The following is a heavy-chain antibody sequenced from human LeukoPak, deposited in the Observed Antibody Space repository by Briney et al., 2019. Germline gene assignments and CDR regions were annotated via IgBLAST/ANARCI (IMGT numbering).Heavy chain of an antibody. CDR1: GGAFSGYY. V-gene: IGHV4-34*01. CDR3: ARHGLVAARHAFDI. Sequence: KPSETLSLTCAVYGGAFSGYYWSWIRQPPGKGLEWIGEINLGGSTNYNSPLKSRVTVSVDTSKSQFSLKLSSVTAADTAVYYCARHGLVAARHAFDIWGQGTMVTVSS. D-gene: IGHD6-6*01. CDR2: INLGGST. J-gene: IGHJ3*02.